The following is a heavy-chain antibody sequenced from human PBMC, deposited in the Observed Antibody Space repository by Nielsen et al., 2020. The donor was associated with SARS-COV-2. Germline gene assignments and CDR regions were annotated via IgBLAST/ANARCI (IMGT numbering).Heavy chain of an antibody. CDR1: GFTFSNFP. Sequence: GGSLRLSCAASGFTFSNFPMHWVRQAPGKGLEWLAIISYDGSNEHYADSVKGRFTVSRDNSKDTLSLQINSLTLEDTAVYFCARDQDGGAATSNWYFDLWGRGTLVIVSS. CDR3: ARDQDGGAATSNWYFDL. CDR2: ISYDGSNE. V-gene: IGHV3-30-3*01. J-gene: IGHJ2*01. D-gene: IGHD6-25*01.